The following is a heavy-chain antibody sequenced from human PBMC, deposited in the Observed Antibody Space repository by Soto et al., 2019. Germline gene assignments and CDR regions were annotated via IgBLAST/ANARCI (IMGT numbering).Heavy chain of an antibody. D-gene: IGHD6-6*01. CDR2: ISAYNGNT. J-gene: IGHJ6*02. CDR1: GYTFTSYG. V-gene: IGHV1-18*01. CDR3: AREGSAARVYYYYYYGMDV. Sequence: ASVKVSCKASGYTFTSYGISWVRQAPGQGLEWMGWISAYNGNTNYAQKLQGRVTMTTDTSTSTAYMELRSLRSDDTAVYYCAREGSAARVYYYYYYGMDVWGQGTTVTVSS.